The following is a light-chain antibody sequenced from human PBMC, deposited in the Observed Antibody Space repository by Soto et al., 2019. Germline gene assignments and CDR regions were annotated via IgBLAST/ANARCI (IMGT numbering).Light chain of an antibody. CDR2: GAT. Sequence: EIVLTQSPGTLSLSPGERATLSCRASQSVSSSYLAWYQQKPGQPPRLLIYGATTRATGIPARFSGSGSGTEFTLTISSLQSEDFAVYYCQQYYNWPLTFGGGTKVDIK. CDR1: QSVSSSY. CDR3: QQYYNWPLT. J-gene: IGKJ4*01. V-gene: IGKV3D-15*01.